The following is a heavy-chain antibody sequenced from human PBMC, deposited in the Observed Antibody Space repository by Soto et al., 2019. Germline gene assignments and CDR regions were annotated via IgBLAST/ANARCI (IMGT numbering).Heavy chain of an antibody. CDR1: GGTFSSYA. CDR2: SIPIFGTA. CDR3: ARSELDTAMVPLYGMDV. J-gene: IGHJ6*02. Sequence: QVQLVQSGAEVKKPGSSVKVSCKASGGTFSSYAISWVRQAPGQGLEWMGGSIPIFGTANYAQKFQGRVTITADESTSKAYMELSSLRSEDTAVYYCARSELDTAMVPLYGMDVWGQGTTVTVSS. V-gene: IGHV1-69*01. D-gene: IGHD5-18*01.